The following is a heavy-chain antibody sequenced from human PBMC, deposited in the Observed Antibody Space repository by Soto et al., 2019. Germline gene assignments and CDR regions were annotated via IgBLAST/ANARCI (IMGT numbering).Heavy chain of an antibody. Sequence: EVQLVESGGGLVQPGGSLRLSCTASGFSSSNYEMIWMRQAPGKGLEWISRVSTTSTSPYYADSVRGRFTVSRDTAKNSVYLQMNSLRAEDTGRYYCARDGHRGPSDAFDVWGQGAMVIVSS. D-gene: IGHD3-10*01. V-gene: IGHV3-48*03. CDR2: VSTTSTSP. CDR1: GFSSSNYE. J-gene: IGHJ3*01. CDR3: ARDGHRGPSDAFDV.